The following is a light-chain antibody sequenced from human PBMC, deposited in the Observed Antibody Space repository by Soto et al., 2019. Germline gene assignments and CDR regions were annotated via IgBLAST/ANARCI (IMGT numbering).Light chain of an antibody. CDR3: GTWDSSLSAGV. V-gene: IGLV1-51*02. CDR1: SSNIGNNY. Sequence: QSVLTQSPSVSAAPGQKVTISCSGSSSNIGNNYVSWYQQLPGTAPKLLIYENNKRPSGIPDRFSGSKPGTSATLGITGLQTGDEADYYCGTWDSSLSAGVFGTGTKLTVL. J-gene: IGLJ1*01. CDR2: ENN.